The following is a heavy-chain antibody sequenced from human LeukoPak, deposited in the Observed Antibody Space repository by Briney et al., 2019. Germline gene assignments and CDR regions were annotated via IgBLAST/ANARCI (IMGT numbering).Heavy chain of an antibody. CDR3: ARAYYDSSGYFVDDY. V-gene: IGHV4-4*09. CDR2: IYTSGST. Sequence: PSETLSLTCTVSGGSISSYYWNWIRQPPGKGLEWIGYIYTSGSTNYNPSLKSRVTISLDTSKNQFSLKLSSVTAADTAVYYCARAYYDSSGYFVDDYWGQGTLVTVSS. J-gene: IGHJ4*02. D-gene: IGHD3-22*01. CDR1: GGSISSYY.